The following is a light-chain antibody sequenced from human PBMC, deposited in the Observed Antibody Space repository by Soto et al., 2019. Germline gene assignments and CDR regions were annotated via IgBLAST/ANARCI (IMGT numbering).Light chain of an antibody. V-gene: IGKV1-33*01. J-gene: IGKJ2*01. CDR1: QDITNY. CDR2: DAS. CDR3: QQYDTVPPS. Sequence: DLQMTQSPSSLSASVGDRVTITCQASQDITNYLNWYQQKPGKAPKLLIYDASNLETGVPSRFSGSGSGTAFTLTISSLQTEDFATYYCQQYDTVPPSFGQGTKLDIK.